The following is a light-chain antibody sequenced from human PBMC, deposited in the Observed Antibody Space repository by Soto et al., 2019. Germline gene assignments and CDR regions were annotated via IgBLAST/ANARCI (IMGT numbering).Light chain of an antibody. Sequence: QSALTQPPSASGSPGQSVTISFTGTSSYVGGYNYVSWYQQYPGRAPKLMIYEVTKRPSGVPDRFSGSKSGNTASLTVSGLQAEDEADYYCSSYAASNNFYFVFGGGTKVTVL. J-gene: IGLJ3*02. V-gene: IGLV2-8*01. CDR1: SSYVGGYNY. CDR3: SSYAASNNFYFV. CDR2: EVT.